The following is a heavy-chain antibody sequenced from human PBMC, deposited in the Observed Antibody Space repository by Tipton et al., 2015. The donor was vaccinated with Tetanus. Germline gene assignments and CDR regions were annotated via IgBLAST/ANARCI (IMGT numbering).Heavy chain of an antibody. CDR2: IYTSGST. J-gene: IGHJ5*02. V-gene: IGHV4-4*07. CDR3: ARGGSSWYNNWFDP. CDR1: GGSISSYY. Sequence: TLSLTCTVSGGSISSYYWSWIRQPAGKGLEWIGRIYTSGSTNYNPSLKSRVTISVDTSKNQFSLKLSSVTAADTAVYYCARGGSSWYNNWFDPWGQGTLVTVSS. D-gene: IGHD6-13*01.